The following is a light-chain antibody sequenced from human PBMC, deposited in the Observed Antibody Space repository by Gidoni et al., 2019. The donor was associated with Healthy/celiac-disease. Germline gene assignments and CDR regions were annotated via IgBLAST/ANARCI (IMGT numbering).Light chain of an antibody. CDR1: SANSGAGYD. CDR3: QSYDSSLSAVV. V-gene: IGLV1-40*01. J-gene: IGLJ2*01. CDR2: GNS. Sequence: QSVLTQPPSVPGAPGQRGTISCTGSSANSGAGYDVHWYQLLPGTAPKLLSYGNSNRPSGVPDRFSGSKSGTSASLAITALQAEDEADYYCQSYDSSLSAVVFGGGPTLTVL.